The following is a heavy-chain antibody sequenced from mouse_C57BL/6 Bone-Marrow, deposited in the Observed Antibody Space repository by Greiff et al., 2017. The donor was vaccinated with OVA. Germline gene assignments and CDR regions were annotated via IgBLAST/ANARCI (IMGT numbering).Heavy chain of an antibody. D-gene: IGHD1-1*01. V-gene: IGHV1-12*01. J-gene: IGHJ2*01. Sequence: QVQLQQSGAELVRPGASVKMSCKASGYTFTSYNMHWVKQTPRQGLEWIGAIYPGNGDTYYNQKFKGKATLPVDKSSSTAYRQISSLTSEDSAVYFCAREGTYYCGSSPLDGFDYWGQGTTLTVSS. CDR1: GYTFTSYN. CDR2: IYPGNGDT. CDR3: AREGTYYCGSSPLDGFDY.